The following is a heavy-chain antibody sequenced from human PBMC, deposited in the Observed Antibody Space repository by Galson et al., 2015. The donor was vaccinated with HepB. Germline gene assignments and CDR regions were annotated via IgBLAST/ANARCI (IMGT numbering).Heavy chain of an antibody. J-gene: IGHJ4*02. D-gene: IGHD2-21*02. CDR2: TSYDGSNK. V-gene: IGHV3-30*04. CDR1: GFTFSSYA. CDR3: AREAGPGRVVTTPGY. Sequence: SLRLSCAASGFTFSSYAMHWVRQAPGKGLEWVAVTSYDGSNKYYADSVKGRFTISRDNSKNTLYLQMNSLRAEDTAVYYCAREAGPGRVVTTPGYWGQGTLVTVSS.